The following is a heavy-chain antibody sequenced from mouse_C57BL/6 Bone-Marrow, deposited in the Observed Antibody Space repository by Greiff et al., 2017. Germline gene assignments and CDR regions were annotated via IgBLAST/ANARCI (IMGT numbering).Heavy chain of an antibody. CDR1: GYTFTSYW. J-gene: IGHJ3*01. CDR2: IDPSDSYT. CDR3: ARERSYSFAY. Sequence: QVQLKQPGAELVKPGASVKLSCKASGYTFTSYWMQWVKQRPGQGLEWIGEIDPSDSYTNYNQKFKGKATLTVDTSSSTAYMQLSSLTSEDSAVYYCARERSYSFAYWGQGTLVTVSA. V-gene: IGHV1-50*01. D-gene: IGHD2-10*01.